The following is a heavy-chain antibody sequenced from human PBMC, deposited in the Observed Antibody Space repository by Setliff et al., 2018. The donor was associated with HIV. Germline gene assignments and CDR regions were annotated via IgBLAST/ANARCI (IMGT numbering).Heavy chain of an antibody. CDR1: GDSSSNDY. J-gene: IGHJ6*03. D-gene: IGHD2-15*01. CDR3: AREYYRSGGYYSGWKYYYMDV. V-gene: IGHV4-4*08. CDR2: IHTSGTT. Sequence: SETLSLTCTVSGDSSSNDYWTWVRQPPGKGLEWIGNIHTSGTTKYNPSLNSRVTISVDMSKSQFSLRLSSVTAADTGMYYCAREYYRSGGYYSGWKYYYMDVWGKGTTVTVSS.